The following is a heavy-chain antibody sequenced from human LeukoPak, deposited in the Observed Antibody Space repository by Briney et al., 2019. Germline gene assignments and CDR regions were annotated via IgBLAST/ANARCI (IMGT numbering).Heavy chain of an antibody. J-gene: IGHJ3*02. CDR1: GFTFSSSA. CDR3: ARGATPAAMNTAWGDAFDI. Sequence: GGSLRLSCAAAGFTFSSSAMSWVRQAPGKGLEWVSAISGSGGSTYYYADSVKGRFTISRENAKNSLYLQMNSLRAGDTAVYYCARGATPAAMNTAWGDAFDIWGQGTMVTVSS. CDR2: ISGSGGST. D-gene: IGHD2-2*01. V-gene: IGHV3-23*01.